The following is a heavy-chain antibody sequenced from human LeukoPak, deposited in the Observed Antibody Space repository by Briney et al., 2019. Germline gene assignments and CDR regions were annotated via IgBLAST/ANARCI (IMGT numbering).Heavy chain of an antibody. J-gene: IGHJ3*02. D-gene: IGHD3-22*01. CDR1: GFTFNSYS. CDR2: ISSSTKYI. V-gene: IGHV3-21*01. CDR3: ARDGGLDYDTSGYYLHAFDI. Sequence: KLGGSLRLSCAASGFTFNSYSMNWVRQAPGEGLEWVSSISSSTKYIYYADSLKGRFTISRDNAKNSLYLQMNSLRAEDTAVYYCARDGGLDYDTSGYYLHAFDIWGQGTMVTVSS.